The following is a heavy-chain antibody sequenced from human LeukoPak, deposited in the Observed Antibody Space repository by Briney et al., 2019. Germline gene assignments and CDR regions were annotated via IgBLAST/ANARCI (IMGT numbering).Heavy chain of an antibody. Sequence: GGSLRLSCAASGFSFSSYAMSWVRQAPGKRLEWVSAISGSGGSTYYADSVKGRFTISRDNSKNTLYLQMNSLRAEDTAVYYCAKVDTARTFWFDPWGQGTLVTVSS. CDR3: AKVDTARTFWFDP. J-gene: IGHJ5*02. D-gene: IGHD5-18*01. V-gene: IGHV3-23*01. CDR1: GFSFSSYA. CDR2: ISGSGGST.